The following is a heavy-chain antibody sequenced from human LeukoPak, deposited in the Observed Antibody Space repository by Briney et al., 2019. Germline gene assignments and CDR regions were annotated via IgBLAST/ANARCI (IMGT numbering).Heavy chain of an antibody. V-gene: IGHV3-49*04. Sequence: GGSLRLSCTASAFTFSDHAMSWVRQAPGKGLEWVGFIRSKAYRGTTEYAASVKGRFIISRDDSKSIAYLQMNSLKTEDTAVYYCTRGPIRLWLYDGMDVWGQGTTVIVSS. CDR1: AFTFSDHA. D-gene: IGHD5-18*01. J-gene: IGHJ6*02. CDR3: TRGPIRLWLYDGMDV. CDR2: IRSKAYRGTT.